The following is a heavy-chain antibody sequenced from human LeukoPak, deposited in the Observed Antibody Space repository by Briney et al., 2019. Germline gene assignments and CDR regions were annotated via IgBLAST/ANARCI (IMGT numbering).Heavy chain of an antibody. CDR1: GGSISSYY. J-gene: IGHJ3*02. Sequence: PSETLSLTCTVSGGSISSYYWSWIRQPPGKGLEWIGYIYYSGSTNYNPSLKSRVTISVDTSKNQFSLKLSSVTAADTAVYYCASNQMKSYSFDAFDIWGQGTMVTVSS. V-gene: IGHV4-59*01. CDR2: IYYSGST. D-gene: IGHD3-10*01. CDR3: ASNQMKSYSFDAFDI.